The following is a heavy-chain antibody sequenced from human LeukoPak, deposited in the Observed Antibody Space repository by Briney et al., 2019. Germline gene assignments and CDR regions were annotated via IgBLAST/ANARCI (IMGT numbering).Heavy chain of an antibody. J-gene: IGHJ3*02. Sequence: GRSLRLSCAASGFTFSSYGMHWVRQAPGKGLEWVAVISYDGSNKYYADSVKGRFTISRDNSKNTLYLQMNSLRAEDTAVYYCAKDHSSIVATGAFDIWGQGTMVTVSS. V-gene: IGHV3-30*18. CDR3: AKDHSSIVATGAFDI. CDR1: GFTFSSYG. CDR2: ISYDGSNK. D-gene: IGHD5-12*01.